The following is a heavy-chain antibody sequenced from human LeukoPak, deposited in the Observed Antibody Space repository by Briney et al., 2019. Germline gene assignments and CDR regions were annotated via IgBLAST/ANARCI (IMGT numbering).Heavy chain of an antibody. CDR2: ISGSSNYI. CDR3: ARDYYGSYAIDY. CDR1: GFTFSSYG. Sequence: GGSLRLSCAASGFTFSSYGMHWVRQAPGKGLEWVSSISGSSNYIYYADSVKGRFTISRDSATNSLYLQMNSLRAEDTAVYYCARDYYGSYAIDYWGQGTLVTVSS. J-gene: IGHJ4*02. D-gene: IGHD1-26*01. V-gene: IGHV3-21*01.